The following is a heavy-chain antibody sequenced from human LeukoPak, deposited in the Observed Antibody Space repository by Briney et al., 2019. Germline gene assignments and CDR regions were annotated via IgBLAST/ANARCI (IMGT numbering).Heavy chain of an antibody. CDR3: ARDLYCSGGSCLYFDY. CDR2: MYYDGVSK. D-gene: IGHD2-15*01. CDR1: GFTSSNYG. Sequence: GGSLRLSCAASGFTSSNYGMHWVRQAPGKGLEWVAVMYYDGVSKYYADSVKGRFTISRDNSMNTLYLQMNSLRAEDTAIYFCARDLYCSGGSCLYFDYWGQGTLVTVSS. J-gene: IGHJ4*02. V-gene: IGHV3-33*01.